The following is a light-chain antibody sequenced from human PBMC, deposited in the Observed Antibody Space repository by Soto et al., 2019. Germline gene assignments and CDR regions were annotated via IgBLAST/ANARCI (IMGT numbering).Light chain of an antibody. Sequence: QSVLTQPPSASGTPGQRVTISCSGSSSNIGSNYVYWYQQLPGTAPKLLMYRNNQRPSGVPDRVAGSKSGTSASLAISGLRSEDEADYYCAAWDDSLSAVVFGGGTKLTVL. CDR1: SSNIGSNY. V-gene: IGLV1-47*01. CDR2: RNN. CDR3: AAWDDSLSAVV. J-gene: IGLJ2*01.